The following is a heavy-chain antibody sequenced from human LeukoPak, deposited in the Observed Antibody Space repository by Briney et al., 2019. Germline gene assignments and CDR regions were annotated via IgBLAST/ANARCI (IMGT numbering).Heavy chain of an antibody. CDR1: GGSISSYY. Sequence: PSETLSLTCTVSGGSISSYYWSWIRQPPGKGLEWIGYIYYSGSTYYNPSLKSRVTISVDTSKNQFSLKLSSVTAADTAVYYCARDRNSSSWYVYYYYYYGMDVWGQGTTVTVSS. CDR2: IYYSGST. D-gene: IGHD6-13*01. V-gene: IGHV4-59*12. CDR3: ARDRNSSSWYVYYYYYYGMDV. J-gene: IGHJ6*02.